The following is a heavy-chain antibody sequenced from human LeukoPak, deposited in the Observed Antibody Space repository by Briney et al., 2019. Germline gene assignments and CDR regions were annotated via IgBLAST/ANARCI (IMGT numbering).Heavy chain of an antibody. Sequence: ASVKVSCKASGYSFTSYFMHWVRQAPGQGLEWMGRINPNSGGTNYAQKFQGRVTMTRDTSISTAYMELSRLRSDDTAVYYCARVPETAMAGNYWGQGTLVTVSS. CDR3: ARVPETAMAGNY. J-gene: IGHJ4*02. CDR2: INPNSGGT. V-gene: IGHV1-2*06. D-gene: IGHD5-18*01. CDR1: GYSFTSYF.